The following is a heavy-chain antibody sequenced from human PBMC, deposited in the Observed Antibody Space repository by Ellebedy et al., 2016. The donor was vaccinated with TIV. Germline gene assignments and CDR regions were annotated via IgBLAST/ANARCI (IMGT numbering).Heavy chain of an antibody. CDR1: GGSISSDEYD. CDR2: IYYSRST. Sequence: LRLSCTVSGGSISSDEYDWNWFRQHPGKGLEWIGYIYYSRSTYYNPSLKSLVSISADTSKNQFSLRLSSVTAADTAGYYCARGLAVAGTFYFDYWGQGTQVAVSS. D-gene: IGHD6-19*01. V-gene: IGHV4-31*01. CDR3: ARGLAVAGTFYFDY. J-gene: IGHJ4*02.